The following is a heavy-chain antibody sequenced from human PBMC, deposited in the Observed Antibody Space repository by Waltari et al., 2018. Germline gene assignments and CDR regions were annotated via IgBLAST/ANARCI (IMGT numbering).Heavy chain of an antibody. J-gene: IGHJ6*02. V-gene: IGHV4-34*01. Sequence: QVQLQQWGAGLLKPSETLSLTCAVYGGSFSGYYWSWTRQPPGKGLEWIGEINHSGSTNYHPSLKSRVTISVDTSKNHFSLKLSSVTAADTAVYYCARGDYYYYGMDVWGQGTTVTVSS. CDR1: GGSFSGYY. CDR2: INHSGST. CDR3: ARGDYYYYGMDV.